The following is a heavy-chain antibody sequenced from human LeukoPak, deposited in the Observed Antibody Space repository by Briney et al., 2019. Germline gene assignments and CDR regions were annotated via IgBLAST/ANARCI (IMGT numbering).Heavy chain of an antibody. CDR1: GGSISSYY. CDR3: ARDGDGLNWFDP. CDR2: IYYSGST. V-gene: IGHV4-59*01. J-gene: IGHJ5*02. D-gene: IGHD2-21*01. Sequence: SETLSLTCTVSGGSISSYYWSWIRQPPGKGLEWIGYIYYSGSTNYNPSLKSRVTISVDTSKNQFSLKLSSVTAADTAVYYCARDGDGLNWFDPWGQGTLVTVSS.